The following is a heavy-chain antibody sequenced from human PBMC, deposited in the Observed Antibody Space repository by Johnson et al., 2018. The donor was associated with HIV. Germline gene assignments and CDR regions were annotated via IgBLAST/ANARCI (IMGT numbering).Heavy chain of an antibody. CDR2: IKQDGSEK. J-gene: IGHJ3*02. CDR1: GFTFSSYW. D-gene: IGHD1-26*01. Sequence: MHLVESGGGLVKPGGSPRLSCAASGFTFSSYWMSWVRQAPGKGLEWVANIKQDGSEKYYVDSVKGRFTISRDNSKNTLYLQMNSLRAEDTAVYYCAKDTVSGSYYDAFDIWGQGTMVTVSS. V-gene: IGHV3-7*01. CDR3: AKDTVSGSYYDAFDI.